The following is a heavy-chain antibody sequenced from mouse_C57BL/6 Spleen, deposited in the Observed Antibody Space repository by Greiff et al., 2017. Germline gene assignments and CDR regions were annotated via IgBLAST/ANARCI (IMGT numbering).Heavy chain of an antibody. J-gene: IGHJ4*01. CDR2: IDPSDSYT. Sequence: QVQLQQPGAELVKPGASVKLSCKASGYTFTSYWMQWVKQRPGQGLEWIGEIDPSDSYTNYNQKFKGKATLTVYTSSSTAYMQLSSLTSEDSAVYYCARTGLPDYDGLRDAMDYRGQGTSVTVSS. D-gene: IGHD2-4*01. CDR3: ARTGLPDYDGLRDAMDY. V-gene: IGHV1-50*01. CDR1: GYTFTSYW.